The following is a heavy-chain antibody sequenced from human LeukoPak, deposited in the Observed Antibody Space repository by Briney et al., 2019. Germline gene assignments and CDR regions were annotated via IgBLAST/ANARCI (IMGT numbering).Heavy chain of an antibody. J-gene: IGHJ6*03. V-gene: IGHV4-30-2*01. D-gene: IGHD1-26*01. CDR2: IYHSGST. Sequence: PSQTLSLTCTVSGGSISSGGYYWSWIRQPPGKGLEWIGYIYHSGSTYYNPSLKSRVTISVDRSKNQFSLKLSSVTAADTAVYYCARHVGNYYYMDVRGKGTTVTVSS. CDR3: ARHVGNYYYMDV. CDR1: GGSISSGGYY.